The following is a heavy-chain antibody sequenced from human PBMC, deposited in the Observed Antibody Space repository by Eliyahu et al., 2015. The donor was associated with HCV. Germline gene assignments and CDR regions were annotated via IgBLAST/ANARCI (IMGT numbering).Heavy chain of an antibody. CDR2: ISSTGSTI. CDR3: ARERLYSNCFDD. V-gene: IGHV3-48*03. CDR1: GFXFSRYE. Sequence: EVQLVESGGGLVQPGGSLXLSXXASGFXFSRYEMNWVRQAPGKGLEWISYISSTGSTIHYADSVKGRFTISRDNAKNSLFLQMNSLRAEDTAVYYCARERLYSNCFDDWGQGTLVTVSS. J-gene: IGHJ4*02. D-gene: IGHD3-16*01.